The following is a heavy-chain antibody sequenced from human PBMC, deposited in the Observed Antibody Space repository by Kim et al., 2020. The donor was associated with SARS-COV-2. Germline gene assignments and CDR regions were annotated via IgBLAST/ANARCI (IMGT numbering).Heavy chain of an antibody. CDR2: IASPGDT. Sequence: GSLRLSCTASGFTLSEYDMHWVRQAPGKGLEWVSTIASPGDTFYPDSVKGRFTISRDFAKKSLYLQMNSLRAGDTAVYYCARQIRGVVSGMDVWGQGTTVTVSS. CDR3: ARQIRGVVSGMDV. J-gene: IGHJ6*02. D-gene: IGHD3-10*01. V-gene: IGHV3-13*01. CDR1: GFTLSEYD.